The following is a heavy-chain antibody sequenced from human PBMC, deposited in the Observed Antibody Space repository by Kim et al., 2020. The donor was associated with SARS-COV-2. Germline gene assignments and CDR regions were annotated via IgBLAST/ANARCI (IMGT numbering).Heavy chain of an antibody. CDR3: ARGPPYCSGGSCYCYYFDY. J-gene: IGHJ4*02. D-gene: IGHD2-15*01. CDR1: GGSFSGYY. V-gene: IGHV4-34*01. Sequence: SETLSLTCAVYGGSFSGYYWSWIRQPPGKGLEWIGEINHSGSTNYNPSPKSRVTISVDTSKNQFSLKLSSVTAADTAVYYCARGPPYCSGGSCYCYYFDYWGQGTLVTVSS. CDR2: INHSGST.